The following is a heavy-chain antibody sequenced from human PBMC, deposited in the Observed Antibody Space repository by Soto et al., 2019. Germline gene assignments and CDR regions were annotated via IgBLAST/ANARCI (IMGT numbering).Heavy chain of an antibody. D-gene: IGHD2-15*01. CDR2: IYHNGYT. CDR1: GGSINSYY. V-gene: IGHV4-59*13. J-gene: IGHJ6*02. CDR3: ARDLWGYGGNAWYPLEV. Sequence: SETLSLTCTVSGGSINSYYWSWIRQPPWKGLEYIGYIYHNGYTYYNPSLKSRVTISVDISQNQFSLNLNYVTAADTAVYDCARDLWGYGGNAWYPLEVWGQGPRVSVSS.